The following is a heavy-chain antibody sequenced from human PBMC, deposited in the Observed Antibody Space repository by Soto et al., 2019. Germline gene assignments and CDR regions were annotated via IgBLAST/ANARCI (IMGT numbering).Heavy chain of an antibody. CDR2: IYYSGST. CDR3: AREYSSSWYTSFIDY. J-gene: IGHJ4*02. D-gene: IGHD6-13*01. V-gene: IGHV4-59*01. CDR1: GGSISSYY. Sequence: PSETLSLTCTVSGGSISSYYWSWIRQPPGKGLEWIGYIYYSGSTNYNPSLKSRVTISVDTSKNQFSLKLSSVTAADTAVYYCAREYSSSWYTSFIDYWGQGTLVTVSS.